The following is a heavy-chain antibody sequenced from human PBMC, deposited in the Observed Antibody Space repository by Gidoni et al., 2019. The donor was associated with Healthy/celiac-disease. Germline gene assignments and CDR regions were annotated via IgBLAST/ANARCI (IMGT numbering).Heavy chain of an antibody. D-gene: IGHD3-10*01. J-gene: IGHJ6*02. CDR1: GFTFSSYA. V-gene: IGHV3-23*04. CDR2: ISGSGGST. Sequence: EVQLVESGGGLVQPGGSLNISCAASGFTFSSYALSWVRQAPGKGLEWVSAISGSGGSTYYADSVKGRFTISRDNSKNTLYLQMNSLRAEDTAVYYCAKGYGAITMVRGVSYGMDVWGQGTTVTVS. CDR3: AKGYGAITMVRGVSYGMDV.